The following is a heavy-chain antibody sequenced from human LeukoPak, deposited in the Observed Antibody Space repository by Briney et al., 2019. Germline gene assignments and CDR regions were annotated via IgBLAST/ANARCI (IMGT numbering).Heavy chain of an antibody. CDR2: INSDGSSI. D-gene: IGHD3-10*01. CDR1: GFTFSSHW. J-gene: IGHJ4*02. CDR3: ARAYGSGSYGVDY. Sequence: SGGSLRLSCAASGFTFSSHWMHWVRQAPGKGLVWVSRINSDGSSISYADSVKGRFTISRDNAKNTLYLQMNSLRAEDTAVYYCARAYGSGSYGVDYWGQGTLVTVSS. V-gene: IGHV3-74*01.